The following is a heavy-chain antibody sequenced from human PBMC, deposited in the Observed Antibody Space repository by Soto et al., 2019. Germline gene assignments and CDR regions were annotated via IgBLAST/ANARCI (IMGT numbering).Heavy chain of an antibody. CDR3: VSVVEIPGYPAN. CDR1: GGSFSSYA. J-gene: IGHJ4*02. D-gene: IGHD5-12*01. V-gene: IGHV1-69*13. CDR2: IVPIVDTS. Sequence: GASVKVCCKTCGGSFSSYAIRWVRQAPGQGLEWMGGIVPIVDTSTYAQKFQGRVTITADESTSTAYMELSSLRSDDTAIYYCVSVVEIPGYPANWGQGTVVPVSS.